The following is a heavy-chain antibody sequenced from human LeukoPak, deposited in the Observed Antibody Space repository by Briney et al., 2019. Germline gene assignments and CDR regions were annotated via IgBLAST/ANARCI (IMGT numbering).Heavy chain of an antibody. J-gene: IGHJ4*02. CDR1: GYTFTSYC. D-gene: IGHD3-10*01. CDR3: ARSDDSHGSDY. Sequence: ASVTVSCKASGYTFTSYCMHWVRQAPGQGLEWMGIINPSGGGTSYAQKFQGRVTMTRDASTSTVYMELSSLISEDTALYYCARSDDSHGSDYWGQGTLVTVSS. V-gene: IGHV1-46*01. CDR2: INPSGGGT.